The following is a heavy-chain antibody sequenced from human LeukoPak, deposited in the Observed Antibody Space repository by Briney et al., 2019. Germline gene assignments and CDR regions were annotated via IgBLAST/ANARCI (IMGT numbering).Heavy chain of an antibody. CDR3: AHLLQETQALYWFDP. Sequence: SGPTLVKPTQTLTLTCTFSGFSLSTSGVGVGWIRQPPGKALEWLALIYWDDDKRYSPSLKSRLIITKDTSKNQVVLTMTNMDPVDTATYYCAHLLQETQALYWFDPWGPGTLVTVSS. CDR2: IYWDDDK. V-gene: IGHV2-5*02. D-gene: IGHD2-15*01. CDR1: GFSLSTSGVG. J-gene: IGHJ5*02.